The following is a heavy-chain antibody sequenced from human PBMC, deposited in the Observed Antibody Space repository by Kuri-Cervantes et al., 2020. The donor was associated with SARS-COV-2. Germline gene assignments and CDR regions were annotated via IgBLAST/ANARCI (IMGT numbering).Heavy chain of an antibody. CDR1: GFTFSNYA. D-gene: IGHD2-2*02. J-gene: IGHJ4*02. Sequence: GESLKISCAASGFTFSNYAMIWIRQSPGKGLEWVSGITTGGDTPFYAGSVRGRFTISRDNSKDTVYLQMNTLRADDTGMYYCAAYTPRGDYWGQGTLVTVSS. V-gene: IGHV3-23*01. CDR3: AAYTPRGDY. CDR2: ITTGGDTP.